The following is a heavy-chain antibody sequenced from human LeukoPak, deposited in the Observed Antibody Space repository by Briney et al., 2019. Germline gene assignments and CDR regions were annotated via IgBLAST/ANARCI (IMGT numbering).Heavy chain of an antibody. CDR3: ARISLGAIWGYYDGMDV. V-gene: IGHV1-69*13. CDR1: GGTFISYS. D-gene: IGHD1-26*01. Sequence: AVKVSCKASGGTFISYSISWVRQAPGQGLEWMGGIIHSFDTADYEQKFQGRVTITADESTSTAYMELSSLRSEDTAVFYCARISLGAIWGYYDGMDVWGQGTTVTVSS. CDR2: IIHSFDTA. J-gene: IGHJ6*02.